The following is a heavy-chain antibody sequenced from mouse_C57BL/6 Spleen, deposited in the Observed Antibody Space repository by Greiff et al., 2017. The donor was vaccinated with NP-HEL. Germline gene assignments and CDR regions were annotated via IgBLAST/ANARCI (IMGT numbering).Heavy chain of an antibody. CDR2: INPNYGTT. CDR3: AREAITGTSAMDY. J-gene: IGHJ4*01. V-gene: IGHV1-39*01. CDR1: GYSFTDYN. D-gene: IGHD4-1*01. Sequence: VQLKESGPELVKPGASVKISCKASGYSFTDYNMNWVKQSNGKSLEWIGVINPNYGTTSYNQKFKGKATLTVDQSSSTAYMQLNSLTSEDSAVYYCAREAITGTSAMDYWGQGTSVTVSS.